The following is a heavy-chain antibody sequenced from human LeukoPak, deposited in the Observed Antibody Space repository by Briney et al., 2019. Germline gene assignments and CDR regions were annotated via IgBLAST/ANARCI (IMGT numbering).Heavy chain of an antibody. J-gene: IGHJ5*02. D-gene: IGHD3-9*01. CDR1: GGSISSYY. CDR3: ARAGVLRYFDWNWFDP. Sequence: KPSETLSLTCSVSGGSISSYYWSWIRQPPGKGLEWIGYIYFSGRTNYNPSLKSRVTISVDTSKNQFSLKLSSVTAADTAVYYCARAGVLRYFDWNWFDPWGQGTLVTVSS. CDR2: IYFSGRT. V-gene: IGHV4-59*01.